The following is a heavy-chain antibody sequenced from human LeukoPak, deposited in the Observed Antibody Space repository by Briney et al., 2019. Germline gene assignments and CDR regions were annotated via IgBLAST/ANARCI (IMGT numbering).Heavy chain of an antibody. J-gene: IGHJ5*02. CDR1: GYTFTSYY. CDR3: ARDVGYGSRFDP. D-gene: IGHD3-10*01. CDR2: ISAYNGNT. V-gene: IGHV1-18*04. Sequence: ASVKVSCKASGYTFTSYYMHWVRQAPGQGLEWMGWISAYNGNTNYAQKLQGRVTMTTDTSTSTAYMELRSLRSDDTAVYYCARDVGYGSRFDPWGQGTLVTVSS.